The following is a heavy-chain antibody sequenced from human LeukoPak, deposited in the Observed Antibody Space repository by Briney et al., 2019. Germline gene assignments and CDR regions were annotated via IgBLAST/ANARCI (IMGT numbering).Heavy chain of an antibody. CDR3: ARPYYFDSSGYYYS. V-gene: IGHV3-74*01. J-gene: IGHJ3*01. Sequence: GGSLRLSCAASGFTFSSYWMHWVRQAPGKGLVWVSRINGDGSRTTYADSVKGRFTISRDNAKNTLYLQMNSLRAEDTAVYYCARPYYFDSSGYYYSWGQGTMVTVSS. D-gene: IGHD3-22*01. CDR1: GFTFSSYW. CDR2: INGDGSRT.